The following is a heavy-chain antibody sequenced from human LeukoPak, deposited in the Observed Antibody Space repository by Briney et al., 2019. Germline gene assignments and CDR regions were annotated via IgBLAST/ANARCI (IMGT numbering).Heavy chain of an antibody. D-gene: IGHD3-22*01. Sequence: GGSLRLSCIVSGFSVSRNYMSWVRQAPGKGLEWVSAISGSGGSTCYADSVKGRFTISRDNSKNTLYLQMNSLRAEDTAVYYCAKLGSVRMIVVVISQYYFDYWGQGTLVTVSS. CDR1: GFSVSRNY. CDR2: ISGSGGST. J-gene: IGHJ4*02. CDR3: AKLGSVRMIVVVISQYYFDY. V-gene: IGHV3-23*01.